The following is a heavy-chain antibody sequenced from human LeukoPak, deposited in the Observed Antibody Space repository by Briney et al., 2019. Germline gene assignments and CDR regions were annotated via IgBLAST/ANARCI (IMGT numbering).Heavy chain of an antibody. CDR2: INPNSGGT. Sequence: GASVKVSCKASGYTFTGYYMHWVRQAPGQGLEWMGWINPNSGGTNYAQKFQGRVTMTRDTSISTAYMELSRLRSDDTAVYYCAAASPDYYYYYYMDVWGKGTTVTVSS. V-gene: IGHV1-2*02. J-gene: IGHJ6*03. D-gene: IGHD2-15*01. CDR1: GYTFTGYY. CDR3: AAASPDYYYYYYMDV.